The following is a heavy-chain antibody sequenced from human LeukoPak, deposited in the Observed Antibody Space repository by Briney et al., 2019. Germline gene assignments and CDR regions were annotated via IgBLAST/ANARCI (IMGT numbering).Heavy chain of an antibody. Sequence: GGSLRLSCAASGFSFKSYAISWVRQAPGKGLEWVSVISDSGSFTFYADSVRGRFTTSRDNSKSTVFLHMNNLRAEDTAVYYCAKDRRRDTMVRGVIIRGGFDYWGQGTLVTVSS. D-gene: IGHD3-10*01. CDR2: ISDSGSFT. J-gene: IGHJ4*02. V-gene: IGHV3-23*01. CDR1: GFSFKSYA. CDR3: AKDRRRDTMVRGVIIRGGFDY.